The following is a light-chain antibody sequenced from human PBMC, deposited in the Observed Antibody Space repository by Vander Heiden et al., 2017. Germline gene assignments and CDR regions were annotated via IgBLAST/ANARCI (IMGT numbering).Light chain of an antibody. V-gene: IGLV1-40*01. CDR2: GNS. Sequence: QSVLTQPPSVSGAPGQRVTISCTGSSSNIGAGYDVHWYQQLPGTAPKLLSYGNSNRPSGVPDRFSGSKSGTSASLAITGLQSEDEADYCCQSYDSSLSAYVFGTGTKVTVL. CDR1: SSNIGAGYD. J-gene: IGLJ1*01. CDR3: QSYDSSLSAYV.